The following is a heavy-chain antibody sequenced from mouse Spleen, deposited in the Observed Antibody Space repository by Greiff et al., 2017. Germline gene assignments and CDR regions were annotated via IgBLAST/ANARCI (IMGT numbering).Heavy chain of an antibody. D-gene: IGHD1-1*02. CDR1: GFTFSSYG. CDR3: ANYLDY. J-gene: IGHJ2*01. CDR2: INSNGGST. V-gene: IGHV5-6-3*01. Sequence: EVQVVESGGGLVQPGGSLKLSCAASGFTFSSYGMSWVRQTPDKRLELVATINSNGGSTYYPDSVKGRFTISRDNAKNTLYLQMSSLKSEDTAMYYCANYLDYWGQGTTLTVSS.